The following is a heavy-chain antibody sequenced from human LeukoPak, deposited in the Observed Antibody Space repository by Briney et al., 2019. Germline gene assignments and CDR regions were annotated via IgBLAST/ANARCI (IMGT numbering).Heavy chain of an antibody. CDR1: GFTVSDNY. CDR2: IYSGGST. CDR3: ARETTTCYFDY. V-gene: IGHV3-53*01. D-gene: IGHD1-14*01. J-gene: IGHJ4*02. Sequence: GGSLRLSCSASGFTVSDNYMSWVRQAPGKGLEWVSVIYSGGSTYYADSVKGRFTISRDNSKNTLYLQMHSLRAEDTAMYYCARETTTCYFDYWGQGTLVTVSS.